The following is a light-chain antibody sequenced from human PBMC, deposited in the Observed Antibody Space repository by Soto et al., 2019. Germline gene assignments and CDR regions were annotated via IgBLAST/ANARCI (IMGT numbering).Light chain of an antibody. Sequence: DTQMTQSPSALSASIGDRVTITCQASQDISNCLNWYQQKPGKAPQLLIYDASKLETGVPLRFSGSGSGTDFSLTISRLQPEDIATFYCQQYDSLPFTFGQGTNLDIK. CDR3: QQYDSLPFT. J-gene: IGKJ2*01. CDR1: QDISNC. CDR2: DAS. V-gene: IGKV1-33*01.